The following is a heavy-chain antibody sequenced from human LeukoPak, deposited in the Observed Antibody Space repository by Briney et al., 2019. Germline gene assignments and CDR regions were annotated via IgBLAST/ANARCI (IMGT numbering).Heavy chain of an antibody. CDR1: GGSISSSSYY. D-gene: IGHD6-19*01. J-gene: IGHJ4*02. Sequence: SETLSLTCTVSGGSISSSSYYWGWIRQPPGKGLEWIGSIYYSGSTYYNPSLKSRVTISVDTSKNQFSLNLTSVTAADTAVYYCARDRSGYVNYDYWGQGTLVTVSS. CDR3: ARDRSGYVNYDY. V-gene: IGHV4-39*02. CDR2: IYYSGST.